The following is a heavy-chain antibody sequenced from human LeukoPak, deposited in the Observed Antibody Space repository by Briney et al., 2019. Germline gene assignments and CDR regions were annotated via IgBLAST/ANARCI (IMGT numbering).Heavy chain of an antibody. D-gene: IGHD6-19*01. Sequence: GGSLRLSCAPSIGFTLRNYAIHWVRQAPGKGLEWVAVISIDGSRQHYADFLVGRFTISRDNSKNTESPQMSSLRTEDTAVYFCAREQGGSGWSGFDYWGQGTLVTVSS. CDR3: AREQGGSGWSGFDY. CDR1: GFTLRNYA. V-gene: IGHV3-30*15. CDR2: ISIDGSRQ. J-gene: IGHJ4*02.